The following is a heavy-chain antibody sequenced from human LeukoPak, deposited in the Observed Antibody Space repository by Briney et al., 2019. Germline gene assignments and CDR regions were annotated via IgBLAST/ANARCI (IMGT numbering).Heavy chain of an antibody. Sequence: SETLSLTCTVSGGSISSYYWSWIRQPPGKGLEWIGYIYYSGSTNYNPSLKSRVTISVDTSKNQFSLKLSSVTAADTAVYYCASTSGSYFISSFDYWGQGTLVTVSS. V-gene: IGHV4-59*01. D-gene: IGHD3-10*01. CDR2: IYYSGST. J-gene: IGHJ4*02. CDR1: GGSISSYY. CDR3: ASTSGSYFISSFDY.